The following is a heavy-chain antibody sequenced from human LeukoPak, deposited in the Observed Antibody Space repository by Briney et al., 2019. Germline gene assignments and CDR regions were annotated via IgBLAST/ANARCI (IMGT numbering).Heavy chain of an antibody. Sequence: SVKVSCKASGGTFSSYAISWVRQAPGQGLEWMGGIIPIFGTANYAQKFQGRVTITADESTSTAYMELSSLRSEDTAVYYCARDILNPYGTFDYWGQGTLVTVSS. CDR3: ARDILNPYGTFDY. V-gene: IGHV1-69*13. J-gene: IGHJ4*02. CDR1: GGTFSSYA. CDR2: IIPIFGTA. D-gene: IGHD4-17*01.